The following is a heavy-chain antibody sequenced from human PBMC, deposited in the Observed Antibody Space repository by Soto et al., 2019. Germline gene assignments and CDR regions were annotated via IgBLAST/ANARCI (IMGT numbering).Heavy chain of an antibody. V-gene: IGHV4-61*01. J-gene: IGHJ4*02. D-gene: IGHD6-13*01. CDR1: GGSVSSGSYY. Sequence: SETLSLTCTVSGGSVSSGSYYWSWIRQPPGKGLEWIGYIYYSGSTNYNPSLKSRVTISVDTSKNQFSLKLSSVTAADTAVYYCASSSGWYAQFDYWGQGTLVTVSS. CDR2: IYYSGST. CDR3: ASSSGWYAQFDY.